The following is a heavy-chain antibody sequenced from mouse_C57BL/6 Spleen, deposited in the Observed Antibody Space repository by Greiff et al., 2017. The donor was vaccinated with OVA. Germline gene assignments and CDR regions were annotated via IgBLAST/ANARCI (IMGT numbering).Heavy chain of an antibody. D-gene: IGHD4-1*01. CDR1: GYTFTDYY. Sequence: VQLQQSGPELVKPGASVKISCKASGYTFTDYYMNWVKQSHGKSLEWIGDINPNNGGTSYNQKFKGKATLTVDKSSSTAYMELRSLTSEDSAVYYCARPTTGTYAMDYWGQGTSVTVSS. CDR3: ARPTTGTYAMDY. CDR2: INPNNGGT. V-gene: IGHV1-26*01. J-gene: IGHJ4*01.